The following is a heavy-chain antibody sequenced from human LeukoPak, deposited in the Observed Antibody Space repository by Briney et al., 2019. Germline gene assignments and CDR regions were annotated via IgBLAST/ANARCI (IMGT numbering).Heavy chain of an antibody. CDR3: ARGRQFYYDSSGPKYYFDS. Sequence: NPSETLSLTCTVSGGSISKYYWSWIRQPAGKGLEWTGRIYTSGSTNYNPSLKSRATMSLDTSKNQFSLKLSSVTAADTAVYYCARGRQFYYDSSGPKYYFDSWGQGTLVTVSS. V-gene: IGHV4-4*07. CDR1: GGSISKYY. J-gene: IGHJ4*02. CDR2: IYTSGST. D-gene: IGHD3-22*01.